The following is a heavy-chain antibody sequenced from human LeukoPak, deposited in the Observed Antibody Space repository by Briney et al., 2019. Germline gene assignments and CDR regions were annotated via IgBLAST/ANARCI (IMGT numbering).Heavy chain of an antibody. CDR2: IYYSGGT. Sequence: KPSETLSLTCTVSGGSISSGGYYWSWIRQHPGKGLEWIGYIYYSGGTYYNPSLKSRVTISVDTSKNQFSLKLSSVTAADTAVYYCASFPYCSGGSCYTHFDYWGQGTLVTVSS. D-gene: IGHD2-15*01. J-gene: IGHJ4*02. V-gene: IGHV4-31*03. CDR3: ASFPYCSGGSCYTHFDY. CDR1: GGSISSGGYY.